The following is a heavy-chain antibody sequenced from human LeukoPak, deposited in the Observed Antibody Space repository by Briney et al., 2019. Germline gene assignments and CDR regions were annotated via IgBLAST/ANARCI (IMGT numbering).Heavy chain of an antibody. V-gene: IGHV3-30*02. J-gene: IGHJ3*02. Sequence: GGSLRLSCTASGFTFTYYGMHWVRQAPGKGLEWVAFIRYDGSNKYYVDSVKGRFTISRDNSKNTLYLQMNSLRAEDTAVYYCAKDPGYGSSCYYAFDIWGPRDNGHRLF. CDR2: IRYDGSNK. CDR1: GFTFTYYG. D-gene: IGHD3-22*01. CDR3: AKDPGYGSSCYYAFDI.